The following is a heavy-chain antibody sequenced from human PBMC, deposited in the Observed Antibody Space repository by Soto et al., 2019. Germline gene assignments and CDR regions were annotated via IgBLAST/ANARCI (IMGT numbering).Heavy chain of an antibody. CDR1: GGSCSGYY. Sequence: SETLSLTCAVYGGSCSGYYWSWIRQPPGKRLEWIGEINHSGSTNYNPSLKSRVTISVDTSKNHFSLKLSSVTAADTAVYYCARGVLLWFGELSGSSWFDSWGQGTLVTVSS. CDR3: ARGVLLWFGELSGSSWFDS. D-gene: IGHD3-10*01. CDR2: INHSGST. J-gene: IGHJ5*01. V-gene: IGHV4-34*01.